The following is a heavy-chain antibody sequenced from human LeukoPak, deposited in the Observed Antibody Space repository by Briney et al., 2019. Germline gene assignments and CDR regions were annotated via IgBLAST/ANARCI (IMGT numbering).Heavy chain of an antibody. CDR1: GGSISSYY. V-gene: IGHV4-59*12. CDR3: AREWEVVPAARSAFDI. CDR2: IYYSGST. D-gene: IGHD2-2*01. Sequence: SETLSLTCTVSGGSISSYYWSWIRQPPGKGLEWIGYIYYSGSTNYNPSLKSRVTISVDTSKNQFSLKLSSVTAADTAVYYCAREWEVVPAARSAFDIWGQGTMVTVSS. J-gene: IGHJ3*02.